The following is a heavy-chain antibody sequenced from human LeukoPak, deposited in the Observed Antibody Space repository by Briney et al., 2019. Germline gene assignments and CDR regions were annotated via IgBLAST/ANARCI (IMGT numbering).Heavy chain of an antibody. V-gene: IGHV3-23*01. CDR2: ISNNGGYT. CDR3: AKQLGYCSDGSCYFPY. D-gene: IGHD2-15*01. J-gene: IGHJ4*02. CDR1: GFSFSSYN. Sequence: GGSLRLSCAVSGFSFSSYNMHWVRQAPGKGLEWVSAISNNGGYTYYADSVQGRFTISRDNSKSTLCLQMNSLRAEDTAVYYCAKQLGYCSDGSCYFPYWGQGTLVTVSS.